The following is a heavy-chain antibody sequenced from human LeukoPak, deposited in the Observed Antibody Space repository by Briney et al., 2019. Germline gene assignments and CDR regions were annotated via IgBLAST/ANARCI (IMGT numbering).Heavy chain of an antibody. V-gene: IGHV3-30*18. J-gene: IGHJ4*02. CDR1: GFTFSDYG. D-gene: IGHD1-26*01. Sequence: PGRSLRLSCAASGFTFSDYGMHWVRQAPGKGLEWVAVISYDGSNKYYVDSVKGRFTISRDNSKNTLYLQMNSLRTEDTAVYYCAKERATTREYYFDYWGQGTLVTVSS. CDR3: AKERATTREYYFDY. CDR2: ISYDGSNK.